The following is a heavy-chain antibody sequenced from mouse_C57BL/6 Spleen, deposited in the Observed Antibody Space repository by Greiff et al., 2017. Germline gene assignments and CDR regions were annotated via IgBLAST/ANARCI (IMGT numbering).Heavy chain of an antibody. V-gene: IGHV1-31*01. CDR2: IYPYNGVS. D-gene: IGHD1-1*01. J-gene: IGHJ4*01. CDR1: GYSFTGYY. Sequence: EVKLMESGPELVKPGASVKISCKASGYSFTGYYMHWVKQSHGNILDWIGYIYPYNGVSSYNQKFKGKATLTVDKSSSTAYMELRSLTSEDSAVYYCATYGSSYAMDYWGQGTSVTVSS. CDR3: ATYGSSYAMDY.